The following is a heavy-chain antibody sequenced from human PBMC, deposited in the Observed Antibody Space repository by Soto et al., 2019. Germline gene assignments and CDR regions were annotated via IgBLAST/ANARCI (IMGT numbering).Heavy chain of an antibody. CDR1: GYTFTSYG. J-gene: IGHJ4*02. CDR2: ISAYNGNT. Sequence: ASVKVSCKASGYTFTSYGISWVRQAPGQGLEWMGWISAYNGNTNYAQKLQGRVTMTTDTSTSTAYMELRSLRSEDTAVYYCARAFYCSGGSCYHYFDYWGQGTLVTVSS. CDR3: ARAFYCSGGSCYHYFDY. V-gene: IGHV1-18*01. D-gene: IGHD2-15*01.